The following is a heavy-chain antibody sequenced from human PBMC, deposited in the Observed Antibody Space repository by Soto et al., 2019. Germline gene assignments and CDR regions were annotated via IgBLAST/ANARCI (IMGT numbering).Heavy chain of an antibody. Sequence: EVQLVESGGGLVKPGGSLRLSCAASGFTFRTYSMNWVRQAPGKGLEWVSSISTSSSYISYADSVKGRFTVYRDNAKNSLYLQMNSLRADDTAVYFCARRQYYFYYMDVWGKGTTVTVSS. CDR1: GFTFRTYS. CDR2: ISTSSSYI. CDR3: ARRQYYFYYMDV. V-gene: IGHV3-21*01. J-gene: IGHJ6*03.